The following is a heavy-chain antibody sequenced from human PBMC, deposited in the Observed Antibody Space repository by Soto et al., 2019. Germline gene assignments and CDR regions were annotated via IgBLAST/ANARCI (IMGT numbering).Heavy chain of an antibody. CDR2: MNPNSGNT. J-gene: IGHJ6*02. V-gene: IGHV1-8*01. CDR1: GYTFTSYD. Sequence: ASVKVSCKASGYTFTSYDINWVRQATGQGLEWMGWMNPNSGNTGYAQKFQGRVTMTRNTSISTAYMELSSLRSEDTAVYYCASLPWANYYYYGMDVWGRGTTVTVSS. D-gene: IGHD7-27*01. CDR3: ASLPWANYYYYGMDV.